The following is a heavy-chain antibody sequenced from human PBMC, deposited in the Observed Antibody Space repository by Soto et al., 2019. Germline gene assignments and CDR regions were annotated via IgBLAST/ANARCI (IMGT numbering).Heavy chain of an antibody. CDR2: LSYDGSNK. CDR3: AREMAAPRDYYHGFDV. V-gene: IGHV3-30*04. J-gene: IGHJ6*02. D-gene: IGHD6-13*01. Sequence: QVQVVESGGGVVQPGRSLRLSCAASGFTFSSYAMHWVRQSPVKGLEWVAILSYDGSNKYYADSVRDRFTISRDNSGNTLYLQMNSLTTEDTAVYYCAREMAAPRDYYHGFDVWGQGTTVTVSS. CDR1: GFTFSSYA.